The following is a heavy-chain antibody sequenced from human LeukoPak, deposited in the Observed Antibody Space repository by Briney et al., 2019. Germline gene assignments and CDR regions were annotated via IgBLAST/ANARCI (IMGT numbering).Heavy chain of an antibody. Sequence: ASVKVSCKASGYTXTGYYMHWVRQAPGQGLEWMGWINPNSGGTNYAQKFQGRVTMTRDTSISTAYMELSRLRSDDTAVYYCARDYGGIAAIDYWGQGTLVTVSS. CDR3: ARDYGGIAAIDY. D-gene: IGHD6-13*01. CDR1: GYTXTGYY. J-gene: IGHJ4*02. V-gene: IGHV1-2*02. CDR2: INPNSGGT.